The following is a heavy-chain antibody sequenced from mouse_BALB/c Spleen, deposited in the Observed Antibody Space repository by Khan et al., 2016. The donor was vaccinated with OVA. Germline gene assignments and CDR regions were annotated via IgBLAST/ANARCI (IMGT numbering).Heavy chain of an antibody. CDR3: ARGSSRAMDY. V-gene: IGHV9-3-1*01. Sequence: QVQLKQSGPELKKPGETVKISCKASGYTFTNYGMNWVKQAPGKGLKWMGWIYTYTGEPTYADDFKGRFAFSLESSASTAYLQINTLTNEDTATYFCARGSSRAMDYWGQGTSVTVSS. J-gene: IGHJ4*01. CDR2: IYTYTGEP. D-gene: IGHD1-1*01. CDR1: GYTFTNYG.